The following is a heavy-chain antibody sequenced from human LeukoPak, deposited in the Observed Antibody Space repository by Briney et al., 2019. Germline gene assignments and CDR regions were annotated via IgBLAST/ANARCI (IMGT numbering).Heavy chain of an antibody. D-gene: IGHD2-15*01. Sequence: SETLSLTCAVYGGSFSGYYWSWIRQPPGKGLEWIGEINHSGSTNYNPSLKSRVTISVDTSKNPFSLKLSSVTAADTAVYYCARGMLCSGGSCYRYYYYGMDVWGKGTTVTVSS. CDR2: INHSGST. V-gene: IGHV4-34*01. J-gene: IGHJ6*04. CDR1: GGSFSGYY. CDR3: ARGMLCSGGSCYRYYYYGMDV.